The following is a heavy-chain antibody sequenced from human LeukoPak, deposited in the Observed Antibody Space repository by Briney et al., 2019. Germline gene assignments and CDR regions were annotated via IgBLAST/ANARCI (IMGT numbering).Heavy chain of an antibody. CDR3: ARNGIIDAFDV. D-gene: IGHD1-26*01. CDR2: INRGGST. Sequence: PSETLSLTCAVYGGSFNDYYWSWIRQPPGKGLEWIGEINRGGSTNYSPSLKSRVTISVDTSKSQFSLKLTSVTAADTAVYYCARNGIIDAFDVWGQGMLVIVSS. CDR1: GGSFNDYY. J-gene: IGHJ3*01. V-gene: IGHV4-34*01.